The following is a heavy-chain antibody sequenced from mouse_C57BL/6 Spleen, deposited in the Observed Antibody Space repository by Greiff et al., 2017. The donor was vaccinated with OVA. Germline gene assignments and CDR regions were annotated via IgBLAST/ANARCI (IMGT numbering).Heavy chain of an antibody. CDR1: GYTFTSYW. D-gene: IGHD1-1*01. CDR2: IHPNSGST. J-gene: IGHJ4*01. V-gene: IGHV1-64*01. CDR3: ASYYGSSHLYYAMDY. Sequence: QVQLQQSGAELVKPGASVKLSCKASGYTFTSYWMHWVKQRPGQGLEWIGMIHPNSGSTNYNEKFKSKATLTVDKSSSTAYMQLSSLTSEDSAVYYCASYYGSSHLYYAMDYWGQGTSVTVSS.